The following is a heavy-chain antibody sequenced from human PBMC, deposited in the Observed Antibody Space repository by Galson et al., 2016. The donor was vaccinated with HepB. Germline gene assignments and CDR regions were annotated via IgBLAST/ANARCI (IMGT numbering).Heavy chain of an antibody. CDR2: FDPEDGET. CDR3: ATGYDFWSGWDDFDI. V-gene: IGHV1-24*01. Sequence: SVKVSCKVSGNTLNELPMHWVRQAPGKGLEWMGGFDPEDGETIYAQKFQGRVTMTEDTSTDTAYMELSSLRSEDTAAYYCATGYDFWSGWDDFDIWGQGTMVSVSS. J-gene: IGHJ3*02. D-gene: IGHD3-3*01. CDR1: GNTLNELP.